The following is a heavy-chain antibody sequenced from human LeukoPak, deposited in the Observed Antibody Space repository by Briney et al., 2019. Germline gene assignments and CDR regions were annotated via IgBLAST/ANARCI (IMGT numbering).Heavy chain of an antibody. CDR3: AIQPWGSGNNWYFDL. V-gene: IGHV1-2*02. D-gene: IGHD7-27*01. Sequence: ASVKVSFKASGYTFIAYYIHWVRQAPGQGLEWMGWISPNSGGTDYAQKFQGRVTMTRDTAISTAYMELSGLRSDDTAVYYCAIQPWGSGNNWYFDLWGRGTLVTVSS. CDR1: GYTFIAYY. J-gene: IGHJ2*01. CDR2: ISPNSGGT.